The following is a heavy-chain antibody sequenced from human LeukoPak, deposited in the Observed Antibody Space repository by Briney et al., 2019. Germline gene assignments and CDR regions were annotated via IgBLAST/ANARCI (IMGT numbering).Heavy chain of an antibody. Sequence: QSGGSLRLSCAASGFTFRSYGMHWVRQAPGKGLEWVAVIWYDGSNKYYTDSVKGRFTISRDNSKNTLYLQMNSLRAEDTAVYYCAREVAYSSFFEAFDIWGQGTMVTVSS. V-gene: IGHV3-33*01. CDR1: GFTFRSYG. D-gene: IGHD6-6*01. CDR2: IWYDGSNK. CDR3: AREVAYSSFFEAFDI. J-gene: IGHJ3*02.